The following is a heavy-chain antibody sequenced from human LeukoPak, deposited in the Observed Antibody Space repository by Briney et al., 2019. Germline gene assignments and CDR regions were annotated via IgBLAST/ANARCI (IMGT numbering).Heavy chain of an antibody. J-gene: IGHJ5*02. CDR2: IIPIFGTA. D-gene: IGHD3-3*01. CDR1: GGTFSSYA. Sequence: GASVEVSWKASGGTFSSYAISWVRQAPGQGLEWMGGIIPIFGTANYAQKFQGRVTITADESTSTAYMELSSLRSEDTAVYYCAREFLEWLSWFDPWGQGTLVTVSS. CDR3: AREFLEWLSWFDP. V-gene: IGHV1-69*13.